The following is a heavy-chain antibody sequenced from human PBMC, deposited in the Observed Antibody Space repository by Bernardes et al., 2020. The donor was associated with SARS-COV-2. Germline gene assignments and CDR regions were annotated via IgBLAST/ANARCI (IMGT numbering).Heavy chain of an antibody. CDR3: ASDMSMIGYGMDV. CDR1: GFTFSYYW. D-gene: IGHD3-22*01. V-gene: IGHV3-7*03. CDR2: IKQDGSEK. J-gene: IGHJ6*02. Sequence: GGSLRLSCAASGFTFSYYWMSWVRQAPGKGLEWVANIKQDGSEKYYVDFVKGRFTISRDNAKNSLYLQMNSLRAEDTAVYYCASDMSMIGYGMDVWGQGATVTV.